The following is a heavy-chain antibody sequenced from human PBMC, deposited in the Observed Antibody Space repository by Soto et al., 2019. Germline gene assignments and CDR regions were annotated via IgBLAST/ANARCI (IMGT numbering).Heavy chain of an antibody. CDR1: GGTFSSYA. J-gene: IGHJ6*02. CDR3: ARQYSGSWLDYYYGMDV. V-gene: IGHV1-69*06. Sequence: QVQLVQSGAEVKKPGSSVKVSCKASGGTFSSYAISWVRQAPGQGLEWMGGIIPIFGTANYAQKFQGRVTINADKSTSTAYMELSSLRSEDTAVYYCARQYSGSWLDYYYGMDVWGQGTTVTVSS. D-gene: IGHD6-13*01. CDR2: IIPIFGTA.